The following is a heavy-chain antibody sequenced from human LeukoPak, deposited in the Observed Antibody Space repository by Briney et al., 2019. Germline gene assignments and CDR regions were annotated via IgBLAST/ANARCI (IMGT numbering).Heavy chain of an antibody. Sequence: PGRSLRLSCAASGFTLSSYAMHWVRQAPGKGLEWVAVISYDGSNKYYADSVKGRFTISRDNSKNTLYLQMNSLRAEDTAVYYCARALWVQLDDAFDIWGQGTMVTVSS. CDR1: GFTLSSYA. D-gene: IGHD5-18*01. CDR2: ISYDGSNK. CDR3: ARALWVQLDDAFDI. J-gene: IGHJ3*02. V-gene: IGHV3-30-3*01.